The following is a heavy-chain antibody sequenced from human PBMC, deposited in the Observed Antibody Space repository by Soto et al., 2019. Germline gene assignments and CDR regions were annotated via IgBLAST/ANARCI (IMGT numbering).Heavy chain of an antibody. CDR1: GGSISSYY. CDR3: ARVVTYYDFWSGYSGYNWFDP. CDR2: IYYSGST. J-gene: IGHJ5*02. D-gene: IGHD3-3*01. Sequence: LSLTFTVSGGSISSYYWSWIRQPPGKGLEWIGYIYYSGSTNYNPSLKSRVTISVDTSKNQFSLKLSSVTAADTAVYYCARVVTYYDFWSGYSGYNWFDPWGQGTLVTVSS. V-gene: IGHV4-59*01.